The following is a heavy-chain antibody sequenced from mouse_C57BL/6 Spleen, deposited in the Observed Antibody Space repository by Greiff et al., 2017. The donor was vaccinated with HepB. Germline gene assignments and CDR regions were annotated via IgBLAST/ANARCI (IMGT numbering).Heavy chain of an antibody. CDR1: GFTFSSYA. CDR3: TRGVAREWYFDV. V-gene: IGHV5-9-1*02. Sequence: EVKVEESGEGLVKPGGSLKLSCAASGFTFSSYAMSWVRQTPEKRLEWVAYISSGGDYIYYADTVKGRFTISRDNARNTLYLQMSSLKSEDTAMYYCTRGVAREWYFDVWGTGTTVTVSS. J-gene: IGHJ1*03. D-gene: IGHD1-1*01. CDR2: ISSGGDYI.